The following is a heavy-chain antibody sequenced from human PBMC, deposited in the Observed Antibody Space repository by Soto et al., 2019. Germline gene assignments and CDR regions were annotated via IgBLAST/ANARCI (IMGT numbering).Heavy chain of an antibody. Sequence: SETLSLTCTVSGGSISSYYWSWIRQPPGKGLECIGYIYYSGSTNYNPSLKSRVTISVDTSKNQFSLKLSSVTAADTAVYYCARARGIVGANPRMYYYYGMDVWGQGTTVTVSS. D-gene: IGHD1-26*01. CDR3: ARARGIVGANPRMYYYYGMDV. J-gene: IGHJ6*02. CDR2: IYYSGST. V-gene: IGHV4-59*01. CDR1: GGSISSYY.